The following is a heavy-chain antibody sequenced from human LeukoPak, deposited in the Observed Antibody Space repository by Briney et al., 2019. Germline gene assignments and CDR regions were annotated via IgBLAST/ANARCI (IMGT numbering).Heavy chain of an antibody. D-gene: IGHD2-15*01. Sequence: PGGSLRLSCAASGFTVSSNYMSWVRQAPGKGLEWVSFIYSGGSTYYADSVKGRFTISRDNSNNTLYLQMNSLRAEDTAVYYCARVRGLQDFDCWGQGTLVTVSS. J-gene: IGHJ4*02. V-gene: IGHV3-53*01. CDR3: ARVRGLQDFDC. CDR2: IYSGGST. CDR1: GFTVSSNY.